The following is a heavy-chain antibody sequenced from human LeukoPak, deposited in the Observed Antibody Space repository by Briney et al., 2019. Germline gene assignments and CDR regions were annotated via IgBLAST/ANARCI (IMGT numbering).Heavy chain of an antibody. CDR1: GGSISSHY. CDR3: ARAYDSSGSGAFDI. CDR2: IYYSGST. Sequence: PSETLSLTCTVSGGSISSHYWSWIRQPPGKGLEGIGYIYYSGSTNYNPSLKSRVTISVDTSKNQFSLQLSSVTAADTAVYYCARAYDSSGSGAFDIWGQGTMVTVSS. J-gene: IGHJ3*02. D-gene: IGHD3-22*01. V-gene: IGHV4-59*11.